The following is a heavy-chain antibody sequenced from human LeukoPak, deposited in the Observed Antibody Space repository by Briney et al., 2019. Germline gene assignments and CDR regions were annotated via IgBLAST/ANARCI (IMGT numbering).Heavy chain of an antibody. CDR3: ARDPEPYYYDSSGYYYDY. D-gene: IGHD3-22*01. J-gene: IGHJ4*02. V-gene: IGHV3-33*08. Sequence: GRSLRLSCAASGFPFSNYGMHWVRQAPGKGLEWVAVIWYDGSNKYYADSVKGRFTISRDNSKNTLYLQMNSLRAEDTAVYYCARDPEPYYYDSSGYYYDYWGQGTLVTVSS. CDR2: IWYDGSNK. CDR1: GFPFSNYG.